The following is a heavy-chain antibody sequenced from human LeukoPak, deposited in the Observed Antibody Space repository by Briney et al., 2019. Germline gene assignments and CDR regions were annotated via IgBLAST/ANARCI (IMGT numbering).Heavy chain of an antibody. CDR3: GASRQYVGAFDI. V-gene: IGHV3-48*03. CDR1: GYTFSSYE. CDR2: ISSSSTII. D-gene: IGHD3-16*01. Sequence: GGSLRLSCAASGYTFSSYELYWVRQAPGKGLEWISYISSSSTIIKYADSVRGRFTISRDDARESLYLQMSSLRADDTAIYYCGASRQYVGAFDIWGQGTLVTVSS. J-gene: IGHJ3*02.